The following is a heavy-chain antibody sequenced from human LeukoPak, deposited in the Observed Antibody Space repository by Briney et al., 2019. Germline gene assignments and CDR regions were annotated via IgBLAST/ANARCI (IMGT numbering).Heavy chain of an antibody. CDR1: GFTFTSSA. J-gene: IGHJ4*02. Sequence: ASVKVSCKASGFTFTSSAMQWVRQARGQRLEWIGWIVVGSGNTNYAQKFQERVTITRDMSTSTAYMELSSLRSEDTAVYYCATDLGATRLGFDYWGQGTLVTVSS. D-gene: IGHD1-26*01. V-gene: IGHV1-58*02. CDR3: ATDLGATRLGFDY. CDR2: IVVGSGNT.